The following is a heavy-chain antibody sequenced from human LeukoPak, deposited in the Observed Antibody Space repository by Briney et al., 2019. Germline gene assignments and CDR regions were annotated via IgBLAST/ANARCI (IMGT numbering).Heavy chain of an antibody. CDR2: ISYDGSNK. J-gene: IGHJ6*02. V-gene: IGHV3-30-3*01. CDR1: RFTFSDYS. CDR3: ARSAVRWLQSYYYGMDV. Sequence: GGSLRLSCAASRFTFSDYSMHWVRQAPGKGLEWVAVISYDGSNKYYADSVKGRFTISRDNSKNSLYLQMNSLRAEDTAVYYCARSAVRWLQSYYYGMDVWGQGTTVTVSS. D-gene: IGHD5-12*01.